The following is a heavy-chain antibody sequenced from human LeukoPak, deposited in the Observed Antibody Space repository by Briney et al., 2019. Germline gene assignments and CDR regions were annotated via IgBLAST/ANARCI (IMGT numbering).Heavy chain of an antibody. CDR1: GYTFTNYY. CDR3: ARVLGYSSGWYDDAFDI. CDR2: INPKSGGT. V-gene: IGHV1-2*02. D-gene: IGHD6-19*01. J-gene: IGHJ3*02. Sequence: ASVKVSCKTSGYTFTNYYMHWVRQGPGLGFEWMGWINPKSGGTSYPQKFQGRLTMTRDTSISTAYMELSRLRSDDTAVYYCARVLGYSSGWYDDAFDIWGQGTMVTVSS.